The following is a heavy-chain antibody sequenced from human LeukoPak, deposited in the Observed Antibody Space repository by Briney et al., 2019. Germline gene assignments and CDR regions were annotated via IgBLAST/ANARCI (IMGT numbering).Heavy chain of an antibody. J-gene: IGHJ6*03. Sequence: GGSLRLSCAASGFTFSSYWMSWVRQAPGKGLEWVANIKQDGSEKYYVDSVKGRFTISRDNAKNSLYLQMNSLRAEDTAVYYCARVDIVVVTAAISGKGYYYYYYMDVWGKGTTVTVSS. V-gene: IGHV3-7*01. CDR2: IKQDGSEK. D-gene: IGHD2-2*02. CDR1: GFTFSSYW. CDR3: ARVDIVVVTAAISGKGYYYYYYMDV.